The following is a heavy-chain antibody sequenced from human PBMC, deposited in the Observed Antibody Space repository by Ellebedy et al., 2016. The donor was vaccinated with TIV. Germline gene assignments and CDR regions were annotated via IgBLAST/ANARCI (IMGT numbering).Heavy chain of an antibody. CDR2: IKKDSSKK. CDR3: ARGGGCFGDSCYYADF. CDR1: GFTFSSFW. V-gene: IGHV3-7*01. Sequence: GESLKISCEASGFTFSSFWMSWVRPAPGKALEWVADIKKDSSKKYYVDSVKGRFTISSDNAKNSLYLQMNRVRDEDTAVYYCARGGGCFGDSCYYADFWGQGTLVTVSS. D-gene: IGHD2-21*01. J-gene: IGHJ4*02.